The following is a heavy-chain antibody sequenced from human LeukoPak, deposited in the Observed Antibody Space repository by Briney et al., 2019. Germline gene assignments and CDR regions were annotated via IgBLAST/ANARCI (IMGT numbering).Heavy chain of an antibody. J-gene: IGHJ6*03. CDR1: GFTFRNAW. CDR3: ARDPYSGSYGDSYYYYMDV. Sequence: GGSLRLSCAASGFTFRNAWMNWVRQAPGKGLEWVSSITSTGSYTFYADSVKGRFTISRDNAKNSLYLQMNSLRAEDTAIYYCARDPYSGSYGDSYYYYMDVWGKGTTVTISS. CDR2: ITSTGSYT. D-gene: IGHD1-26*01. V-gene: IGHV3-21*01.